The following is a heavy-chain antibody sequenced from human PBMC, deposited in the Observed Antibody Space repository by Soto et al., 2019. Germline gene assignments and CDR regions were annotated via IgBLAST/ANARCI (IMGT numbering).Heavy chain of an antibody. V-gene: IGHV4-59*08. CDR1: GGSISSYY. D-gene: IGHD4-17*01. CDR3: GRRYGDAFDI. Sequence: PSGTLSLTCTVSGGSISSYYWSWIRQPPGKGLEWIGYIYYSGSTNYNPSLKSRVTISVDTSKNQFSLKLSCVTAADTAVYYCGRRYGDAFDIWGQGTMVTVSS. J-gene: IGHJ3*02. CDR2: IYYSGST.